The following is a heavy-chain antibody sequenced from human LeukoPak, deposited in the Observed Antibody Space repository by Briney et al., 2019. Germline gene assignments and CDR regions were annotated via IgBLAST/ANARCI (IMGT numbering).Heavy chain of an antibody. J-gene: IGHJ5*02. CDR2: IYSSGNS. Sequence: SETLSLICSVSGGSISNYYWSWIRQPPGKGLEWIAYIYSSGNSNYNPPLKGRVTISVDTSKNQFSLKLSSVTAADTAVYYCAKSMSSSGKVDPWGQGTLVTVSS. CDR3: AKSMSSSGKVDP. D-gene: IGHD6-6*01. V-gene: IGHV4-59*12. CDR1: GGSISNYY.